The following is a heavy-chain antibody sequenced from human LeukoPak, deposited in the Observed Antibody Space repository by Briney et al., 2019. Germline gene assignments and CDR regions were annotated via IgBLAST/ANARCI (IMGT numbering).Heavy chain of an antibody. Sequence: PGGSLRLSCAASGFTFSSYAMSWVRQAPGKGLEWVSAISGSGGSTYYTDSVKGRFTISRDNSKNTLYLQMNSLRAEDTAVYYCAKGGLDIITMVRGVISAFDIWGQGTMVTVSS. J-gene: IGHJ3*02. V-gene: IGHV3-23*01. CDR3: AKGGLDIITMVRGVISAFDI. CDR2: ISGSGGST. D-gene: IGHD3-10*01. CDR1: GFTFSSYA.